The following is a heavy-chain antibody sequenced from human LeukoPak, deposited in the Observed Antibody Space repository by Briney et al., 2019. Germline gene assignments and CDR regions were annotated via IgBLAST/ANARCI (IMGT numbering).Heavy chain of an antibody. CDR1: GYTFTSYA. V-gene: IGHV1-3*01. D-gene: IGHD3-22*01. CDR3: ARGPPPLYYYDSLRAFDI. J-gene: IGHJ3*02. Sequence: ASVKVSCKASGYTFTSYAMHWVRQAPGQRLEWMGWINAGNGNTKYSQKFQGRVTITRDTSASTAYMELSSLRSEDTAVYYCARGPPPLYYYDSLRAFDIWGQGTMVTVSS. CDR2: INAGNGNT.